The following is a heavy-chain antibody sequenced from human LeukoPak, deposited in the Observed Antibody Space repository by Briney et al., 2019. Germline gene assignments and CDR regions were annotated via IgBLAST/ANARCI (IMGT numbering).Heavy chain of an antibody. CDR3: ARVGWILPTPGRDYFYGMDV. CDR2: ISYDGSNK. CDR1: GFTFSDFA. D-gene: IGHD5-18*01. Sequence: GGSLRLSCAASGFTFSDFAMHWVRQAPGKGLEWLSVISYDGSNKYYADSVEGRFTISRDNSKSTLYLQVTSLRAEDTAVYYCARVGWILPTPGRDYFYGMDVWGQGTTVTVSS. V-gene: IGHV3-30-3*01. J-gene: IGHJ6*02.